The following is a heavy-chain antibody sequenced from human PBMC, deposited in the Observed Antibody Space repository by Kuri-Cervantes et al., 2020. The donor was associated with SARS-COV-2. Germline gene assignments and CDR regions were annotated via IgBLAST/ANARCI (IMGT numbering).Heavy chain of an antibody. CDR1: GGSISSSSYY. J-gene: IGHJ4*02. V-gene: IGHV4-39*01. D-gene: IGHD2-2*01. CDR3: ARHEVVVVPAAFDY. CDR2: IYYSGST. Sequence: SETLSLTCTASGGSISSSSYYWGWIRQPPGKGLEWIGSIYYSGSTYYNPSLKSRATISVDTSKNQFSLKLSSVTAADTAVYYCARHEVVVVPAAFDYWGQGTLVTVSS.